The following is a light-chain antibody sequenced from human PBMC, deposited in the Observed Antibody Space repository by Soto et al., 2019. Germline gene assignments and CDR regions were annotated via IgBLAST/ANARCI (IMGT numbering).Light chain of an antibody. CDR3: SSFTTGSTPVL. CDR2: EVN. V-gene: IGLV2-18*02. J-gene: IGLJ2*01. Sequence: QSVLTQPPSVSGSPGQSVTISCTGTSSDVGRYNRVSWYQQPPGTAPKLMIFEVNNRPSGVPDRFSGSKSGNTASLTISGLQAEDEADYYCSSFTTGSTPVLFGGGTKVTVL. CDR1: SSDVGRYNR.